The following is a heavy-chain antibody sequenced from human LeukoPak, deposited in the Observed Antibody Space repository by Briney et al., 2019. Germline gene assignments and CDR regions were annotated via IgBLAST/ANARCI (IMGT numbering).Heavy chain of an antibody. J-gene: IGHJ1*01. CDR2: IYYSGST. D-gene: IGHD2-15*01. Sequence: SETLSLTRTLSRGSPSRGGYYWSWIRQHPGKGLEWIGYIYYSGSTYNNPSLKSRVTISVDTSKNQCSRKLSSVTAADTAVYYCARAPGYCSGGSCYTPPAEYFQHWGQGTLVTVSS. CDR1: RGSPSRGGYY. CDR3: ARAPGYCSGGSCYTPPAEYFQH. V-gene: IGHV4-31*03.